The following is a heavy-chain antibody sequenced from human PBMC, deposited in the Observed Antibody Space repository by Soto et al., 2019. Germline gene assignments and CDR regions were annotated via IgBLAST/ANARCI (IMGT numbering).Heavy chain of an antibody. V-gene: IGHV4-34*01. J-gene: IGHJ3*02. CDR2: INHSGSN. D-gene: IGHD3-9*01. CDR3: ARGGSNDWQVAFDI. CDR1: GGSFSTYY. Sequence: QLQQWGAGLLKPSETLSLTCVVSGGSFSTYYYNWIRQSPGKGLEWIGEINHSGSNNYIPSLKSRVAMSLDTSKNQFSLKLTSVTAADTAVYYCARGGSNDWQVAFDIWGQGTMVTVSS.